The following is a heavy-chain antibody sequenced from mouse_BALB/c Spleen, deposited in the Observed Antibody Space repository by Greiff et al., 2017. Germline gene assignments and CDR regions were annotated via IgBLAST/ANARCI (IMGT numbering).Heavy chain of an antibody. Sequence: EVQRVESGGGLVKPGGSLKLSCAASGFTFSSYAMSWVRQTPEKRLEWVASISSGGSTYYPDSVKGRFTISRDNARNILYLQMSSLRSEDTAMYYCARGPGSSPFDYWGQGTTLTVSS. CDR3: ARGPGSSPFDY. V-gene: IGHV5-6-5*01. D-gene: IGHD1-1*01. J-gene: IGHJ2*01. CDR1: GFTFSSYA. CDR2: ISSGGST.